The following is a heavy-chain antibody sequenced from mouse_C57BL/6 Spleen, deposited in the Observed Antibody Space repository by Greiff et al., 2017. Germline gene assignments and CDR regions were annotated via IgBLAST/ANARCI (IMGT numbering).Heavy chain of an antibody. J-gene: IGHJ2*01. CDR1: GFTFSSYG. V-gene: IGHV5-6*01. CDR2: ISSGGSYT. CDR3: AREECNYFFDD. Sequence: EVQVVESGGDLVKPGGSLKLSCAASGFTFSSYGMSWVRQTPDKRLEWVATISSGGSYTYYPDSVKGRFTISRDNAKNTLYLQMSSLKSEDTAMYICAREECNYFFDDWGQGTTLTVSS. D-gene: IGHD2-1*01.